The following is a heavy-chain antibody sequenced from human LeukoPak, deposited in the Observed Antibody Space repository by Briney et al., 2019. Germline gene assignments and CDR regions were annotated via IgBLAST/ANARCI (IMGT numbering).Heavy chain of an antibody. V-gene: IGHV3-23*01. CDR3: ARRHYYDSSGYFLWAFDI. J-gene: IGHJ3*02. CDR1: GFTFSSYA. Sequence: GGSLRLSCAASGFTFSSYAMTWVRQAPGMGLEWVSSLSGSGGSTYYADSVKGRFTISRDNSKNTLYLQMNSLRAEDTAVYYCARRHYYDSSGYFLWAFDIWGQGTMVTVSS. CDR2: LSGSGGST. D-gene: IGHD3-22*01.